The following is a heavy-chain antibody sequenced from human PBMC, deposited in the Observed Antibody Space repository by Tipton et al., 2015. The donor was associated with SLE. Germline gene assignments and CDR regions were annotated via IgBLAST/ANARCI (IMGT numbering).Heavy chain of an antibody. CDR2: IRYDGSNK. J-gene: IGHJ6*02. CDR1: GFTFSSYG. CDR3: ARDYYDSSGYYYYYYYGMDV. V-gene: IGHV3-30*02. Sequence: SGFTFSSYGMHWVRQAPGKGLEWVAFIRYDGSNKYYADSVKGRFTISRDNSKNTLYLQMNSLRAEDTAVYYCARDYYDSSGYYYYYYYGMDVWGQGTTVTVSS. D-gene: IGHD3-22*01.